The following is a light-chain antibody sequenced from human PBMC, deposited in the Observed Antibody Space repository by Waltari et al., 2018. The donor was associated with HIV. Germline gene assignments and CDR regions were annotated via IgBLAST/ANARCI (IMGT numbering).Light chain of an antibody. CDR1: QSISSY. CDR2: AAS. CDR3: QQSYSTPLT. V-gene: IGKV1-39*01. Sequence: DIQMTQSPSSLSASVGDRVTITCRASQSISSYLYWYQQKPGKAPKLLIYAASSLQSGVPSRFSGSGSGTDFTLTISSLQPGDFAAYYCQQSYSTPLTLGGGTKVEIK. J-gene: IGKJ4*01.